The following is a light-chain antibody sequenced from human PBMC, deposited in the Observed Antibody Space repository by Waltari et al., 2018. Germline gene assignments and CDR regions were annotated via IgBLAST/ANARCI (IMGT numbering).Light chain of an antibody. Sequence: SYVLTQPPSVSVAPGKTARITWGGNNIGSKSVHLYQQKPGQAPVLVVYDGSDRPSGIPERFSGSNSGNTATLTISRVEAGDEADYYCQVWDSSSDHFVFGGGTKLTVL. CDR3: QVWDSSSDHFV. V-gene: IGLV3-21*03. CDR1: NIGSKS. J-gene: IGLJ2*01. CDR2: DGS.